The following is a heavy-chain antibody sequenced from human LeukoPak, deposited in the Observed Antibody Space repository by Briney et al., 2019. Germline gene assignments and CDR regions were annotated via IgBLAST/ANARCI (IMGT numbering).Heavy chain of an antibody. V-gene: IGHV1-69*05. CDR1: GGTFSSYA. D-gene: IGHD3-22*01. CDR2: IIPIFGTA. CDR3: AGSRGVVITYFDY. J-gene: IGHJ4*02. Sequence: SVKVSCKASGGTFSSYAISWVRQAPGQGLEWMGGIIPIFGTANYAQRFQGRVTITTDESTSTAYMELSSLRSEDTAVYYCAGSRGVVITYFDYWGQGTLVTVSS.